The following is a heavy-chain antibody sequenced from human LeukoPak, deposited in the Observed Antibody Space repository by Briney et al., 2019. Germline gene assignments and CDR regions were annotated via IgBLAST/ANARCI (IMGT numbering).Heavy chain of an antibody. J-gene: IGHJ4*02. CDR3: ARHFSSSPDY. CDR2: IYYSGGT. CDR1: GGSINNRSYY. D-gene: IGHD6-13*01. Sequence: PSETLSLTCTVSGGSINNRSYYWGWIRQPPGKGLEWIGIIYYSGGTYYNPSLKSRVTISVDTSKNQFSLKLSSVTAADTAVYFCARHFSSSPDYWGQGTLVTVSS. V-gene: IGHV4-39*01.